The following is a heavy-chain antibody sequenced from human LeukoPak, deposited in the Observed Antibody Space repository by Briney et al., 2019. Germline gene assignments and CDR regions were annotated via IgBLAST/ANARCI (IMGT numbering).Heavy chain of an antibody. CDR1: GFTFSSYA. D-gene: IGHD6-19*01. CDR3: ARDFESSGWYWGPDY. V-gene: IGHV3-30-3*01. J-gene: IGHJ4*02. CDR2: ISYDGSNK. Sequence: GGSQRLFCAASGFTFSSYAMHWVRQAPGKGLEWVAVISYDGSNKYYADSVKGRFTISRDNSKNTLYLQMNSLRAEDTAVYYCARDFESSGWYWGPDYWGQGTLVTVSS.